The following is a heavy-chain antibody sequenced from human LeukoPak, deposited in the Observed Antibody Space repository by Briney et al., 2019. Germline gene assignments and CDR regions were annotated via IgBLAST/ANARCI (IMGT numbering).Heavy chain of an antibody. CDR2: ISGSGVDT. Sequence: GGSLRLSCTASGFPFSSFAMSWVRQAPGRGLEWVSAISGSGVDTYYAESVRGRFTISRDNSRDTLYLQTNSLRAEDTAVYYCAKEDSSSYGSGSYYNDDHWGQGTLVSVPS. CDR1: GFPFSSFA. D-gene: IGHD3-10*01. J-gene: IGHJ4*02. V-gene: IGHV3-23*01. CDR3: AKEDSSSYGSGSYYNDDH.